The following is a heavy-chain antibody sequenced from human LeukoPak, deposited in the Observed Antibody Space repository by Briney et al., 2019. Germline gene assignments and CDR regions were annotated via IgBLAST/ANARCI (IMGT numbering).Heavy chain of an antibody. Sequence: GGSLRLSCEASGFTFSSYAMNWVRQVPGKGLEWVSSITGSGSDTYFVDSVKGRFTISRDNSKNTLYLQLNSPRAEDTAVYYCAKGTEGYCSGTICYPFDYWGRGTLVTVFS. J-gene: IGHJ4*02. CDR1: GFTFSSYA. CDR2: ITGSGSDT. D-gene: IGHD2-15*01. CDR3: AKGTEGYCSGTICYPFDY. V-gene: IGHV3-23*01.